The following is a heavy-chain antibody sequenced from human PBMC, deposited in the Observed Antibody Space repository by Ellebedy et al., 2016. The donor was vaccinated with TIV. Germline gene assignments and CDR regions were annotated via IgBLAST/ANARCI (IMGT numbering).Heavy chain of an antibody. J-gene: IGHJ4*02. V-gene: IGHV3-7*01. CDR2: IKQDGSEK. CDR1: GFTFSSYW. CDR3: ATGRSSGWYDLNY. Sequence: GGSLRLSXAASGFTFSSYWMSWVRQAPGKGLEWVANIKQDGSEKYYVDSVKGRFTISRDNAKSSVSLQMNSLRAEDTAMYYCATGRSSGWYDLNYWGQGTLVTVSS. D-gene: IGHD6-19*01.